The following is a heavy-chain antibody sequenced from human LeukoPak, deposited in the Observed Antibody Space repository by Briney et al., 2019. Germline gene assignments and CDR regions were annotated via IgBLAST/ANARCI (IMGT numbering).Heavy chain of an antibody. J-gene: IGHJ4*02. V-gene: IGHV3-7*03. CDR3: ARDGRSSWNDHDY. Sequence: PGGSLRLSCAASGFTLSSYWMSWVRQAPGKGLEWVANIKQDGSEKNYVDFVKGRFTISRDNAKNSLYLQMNSLRAEDTAVYYCARDGRSSWNDHDYWGQGTLVIVSS. D-gene: IGHD1-1*01. CDR1: GFTLSSYW. CDR2: IKQDGSEK.